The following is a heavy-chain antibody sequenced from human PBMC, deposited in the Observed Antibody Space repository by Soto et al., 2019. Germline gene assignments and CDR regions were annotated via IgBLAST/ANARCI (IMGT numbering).Heavy chain of an antibody. V-gene: IGHV1-69*12. D-gene: IGHD6-13*01. Sequence: QVQLVQSGAEVKKPGSSVKVSCKASGGTFGIYAITWVRQAPGQGLEWMGGIIAFSDIVNYTQKLQGRVTITADESTNTAYKDLSSRRSEDTAIYYCARSLYSSSWYHSGNSYYYYGMDVWGQGTTVTVSS. CDR3: ARSLYSSSWYHSGNSYYYYGMDV. CDR1: GGTFGIYA. J-gene: IGHJ6*02. CDR2: IIAFSDIV.